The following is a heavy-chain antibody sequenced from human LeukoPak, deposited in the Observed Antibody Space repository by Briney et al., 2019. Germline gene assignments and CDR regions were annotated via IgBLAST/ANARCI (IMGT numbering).Heavy chain of an antibody. D-gene: IGHD2-15*01. Sequence: PGGSLRLSCAASGLTFSSYWMTWVRQAPGKGPEWVANIKEDGSEKYYVDSVKGRFTISRDNAKNSLFLQMNSLRAEDTAVYYCARDGILGSHDCWGQGTLVTVSS. V-gene: IGHV3-7*01. CDR3: ARDGILGSHDC. CDR1: GLTFSSYW. J-gene: IGHJ4*02. CDR2: IKEDGSEK.